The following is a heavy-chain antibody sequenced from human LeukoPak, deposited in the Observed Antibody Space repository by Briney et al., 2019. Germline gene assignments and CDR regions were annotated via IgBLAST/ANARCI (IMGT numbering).Heavy chain of an antibody. CDR2: INDIGST. D-gene: IGHD3-10*01. V-gene: IGHV4-39*02. CDR1: GGSISNNNRY. CDR3: AKDTWLAY. Sequence: ASETLSLTCTVSGGSISNNNRYWGWTRQPPGKGLEWIGMINDIGSTHYNPSLKSRVTISVDTSKNQFSLKLSSVTAADTAVYYCAKDTWLAYWGQGTLVTVSS. J-gene: IGHJ4*02.